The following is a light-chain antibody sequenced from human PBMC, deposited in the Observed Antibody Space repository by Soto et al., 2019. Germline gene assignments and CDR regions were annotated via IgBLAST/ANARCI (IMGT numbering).Light chain of an antibody. CDR3: QQYNNWPLT. J-gene: IGKJ4*01. Sequence: ETVMTQSPATLSVSPGDRATLSCSASQSVSYNLAWYQQKPGQAPRLLIYDASTRATGIPARFSGSASGTEFTLTISSLLSEDFAVYYCQQYNNWPLTFSGGTKVEMK. CDR1: QSVSYN. CDR2: DAS. V-gene: IGKV3D-15*01.